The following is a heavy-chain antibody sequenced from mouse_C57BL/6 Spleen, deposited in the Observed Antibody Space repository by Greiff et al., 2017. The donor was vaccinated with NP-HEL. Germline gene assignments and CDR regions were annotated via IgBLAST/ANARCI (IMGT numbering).Heavy chain of an antibody. CDR3: ARNGYYPDFAY. J-gene: IGHJ3*01. V-gene: IGHV5-17*01. D-gene: IGHD2-3*01. CDR2: ISSGSSTI. Sequence: EVNVVESGGGLVKPGGSLKLSCAASGFTFSDYGMHWVRQAPEKGLEWVAYISSGSSTIYYADTVKGRFTISRDNAKNTLFLQMTSLRSEDTAMYYCARNGYYPDFAYWGQGTLVTVSA. CDR1: GFTFSDYG.